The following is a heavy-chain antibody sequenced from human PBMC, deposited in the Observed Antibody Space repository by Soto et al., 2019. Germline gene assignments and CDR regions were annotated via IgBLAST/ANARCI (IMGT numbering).Heavy chain of an antibody. CDR2: INSDGSDT. D-gene: IGHD2-21*02. V-gene: IGHV3-74*01. Sequence: GGSLRLSCAASGFTFSSYWMHWVRQAPGKGLVWVSHINSDGSDTTYADTVKGRFTISRDNAKNMLYLQMNSLRAEDTAVYYCAKDQYIVVTTNWFDPWGQGTLVTVSS. CDR3: AKDQYIVVTTNWFDP. CDR1: GFTFSSYW. J-gene: IGHJ5*02.